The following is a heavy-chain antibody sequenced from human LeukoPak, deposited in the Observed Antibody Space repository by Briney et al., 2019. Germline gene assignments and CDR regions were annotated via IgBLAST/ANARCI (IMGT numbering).Heavy chain of an antibody. CDR1: GFTFSSYS. Sequence: GGSLRLSCAASGFTFSSYSMNWVRQAPGKGLEWVSSISSSSSYIYYADSVKGRFTISRDNSKNTLYLQMNSLRVEDTAVYYCAKGEGYYYDSSGYYSSFDYWGQGTLVTVSS. V-gene: IGHV3-21*04. D-gene: IGHD3-22*01. CDR2: ISSSSSYI. J-gene: IGHJ4*02. CDR3: AKGEGYYYDSSGYYSSFDY.